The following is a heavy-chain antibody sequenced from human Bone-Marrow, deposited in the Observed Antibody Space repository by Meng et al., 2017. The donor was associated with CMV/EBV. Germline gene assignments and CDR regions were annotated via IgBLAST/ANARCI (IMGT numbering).Heavy chain of an antibody. Sequence: ASVKVSCKASGYTFANYGINWVRQAPGQGLEWMGWISPYNGNTNYAQKLQGRVSMTTDTSTSTAYMELRSLRSDDTAVYYCARGPPASPTGWFDPWGQGTLLTVSS. CDR1: GYTFANYG. J-gene: IGHJ5*02. V-gene: IGHV1-18*01. D-gene: IGHD1-1*01. CDR3: ARGPPASPTGWFDP. CDR2: ISPYNGNT.